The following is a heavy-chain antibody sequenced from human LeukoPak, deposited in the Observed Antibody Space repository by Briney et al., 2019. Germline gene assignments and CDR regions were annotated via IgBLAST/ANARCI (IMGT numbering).Heavy chain of an antibody. CDR2: IYYSGST. CDR1: GASISNYY. Sequence: SETLSLTCTVSGASISNYYWSWIRQPPGKGLEWLGYIYYSGSTNYNPSLKSRVTMSVDTSKNQFSLKLSSVTAADTAVYYCARESTLRTYFDTFDIWGPGTMVTVSS. V-gene: IGHV4-59*12. CDR3: ARESTLRTYFDTFDI. D-gene: IGHD1-26*01. J-gene: IGHJ3*02.